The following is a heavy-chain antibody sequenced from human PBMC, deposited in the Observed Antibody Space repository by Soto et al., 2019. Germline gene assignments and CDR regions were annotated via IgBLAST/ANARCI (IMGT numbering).Heavy chain of an antibody. CDR2: IYYSGST. V-gene: IGHV4-30-4*01. Sequence: QVQLQESGPGLVKHSQTLSLTCTVSGGSISSGDYYWTWIRQPPEKGLEWIGYIYYSGSTHYNPSLKSRLTNSLDTSMNHFSLKLSSVTAADTAVYYCARVEGYYDGSGYNCFDPWGQGTLVTVS. D-gene: IGHD3-22*01. CDR3: ARVEGYYDGSGYNCFDP. J-gene: IGHJ5*02. CDR1: GGSISSGDYY.